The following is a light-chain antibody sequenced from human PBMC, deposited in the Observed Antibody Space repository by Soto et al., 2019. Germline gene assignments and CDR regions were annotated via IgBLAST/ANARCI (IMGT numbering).Light chain of an antibody. CDR2: AAS. CDR3: QQLNIYR. Sequence: DIQLTQSPSFLSASVGDRVTITCRASQDISGYLAGYQKKPGKAPKLLSYAASTLQSGVPSRFSGSGSGTDFTLTISSLQPEDFATYYCQQLNIYRFGGGTKVHIK. CDR1: QDISGY. J-gene: IGKJ4*01. V-gene: IGKV1-9*01.